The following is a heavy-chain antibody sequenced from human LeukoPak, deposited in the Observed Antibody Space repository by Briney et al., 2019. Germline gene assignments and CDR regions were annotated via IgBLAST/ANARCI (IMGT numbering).Heavy chain of an antibody. V-gene: IGHV3-7*03. CDR3: ARAMDV. CDR1: GVTLSSYA. CDR2: IKQDGSEK. J-gene: IGHJ6*02. Sequence: GGSLRLSCEASGVTLSSYAMSWARQAPGKGLEWVANIKQDGSEKYYVDSVKGRFTISRDNAKSSLYLQMNSLRAEDTAVYYCARAMDVWGQGTTVTVSS.